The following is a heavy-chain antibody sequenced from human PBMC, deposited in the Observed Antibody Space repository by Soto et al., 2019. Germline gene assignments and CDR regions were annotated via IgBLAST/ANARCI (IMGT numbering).Heavy chain of an antibody. Sequence: QVQLVQSGAEVKKPGASVKVSCKASGYTFTGYYMHWVRQAPGQGLEWMGWINPNSGGTNYAQKFQGRVTMTRDTSISTAYMELSRLRSDDTAVYYCARDEELVYYYYGMDVWGQGTTVTVSS. D-gene: IGHD2-2*01. V-gene: IGHV1-2*02. J-gene: IGHJ6*02. CDR1: GYTFTGYY. CDR2: INPNSGGT. CDR3: ARDEELVYYYYGMDV.